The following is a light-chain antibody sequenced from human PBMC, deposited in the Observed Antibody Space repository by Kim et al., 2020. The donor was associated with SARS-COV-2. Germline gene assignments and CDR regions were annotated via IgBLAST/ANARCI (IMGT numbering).Light chain of an antibody. J-gene: IGLJ2*01. CDR2: GVS. Sequence: QSALTQPASVSGSPGQSITISCTGTSSDIGAYNYVSWYQQHPDKAPKLMIYGVSNRPSGVSSRFSGSKSGNTASLTISGLQAQDEADYYCNSYTSSRTLIFGGGTQLTVL. V-gene: IGLV2-14*03. CDR3: NSYTSSRTLI. CDR1: SSDIGAYNY.